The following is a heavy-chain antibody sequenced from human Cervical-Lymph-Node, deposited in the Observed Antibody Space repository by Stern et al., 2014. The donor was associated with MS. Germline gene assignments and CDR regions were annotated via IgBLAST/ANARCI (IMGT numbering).Heavy chain of an antibody. J-gene: IGHJ4*02. CDR3: ARIAAAGTAGYFDF. D-gene: IGHD1-1*01. V-gene: IGHV2-26*01. CDR2: IFSNDKR. CDR1: GFSLSNARMG. Sequence: QITLKESGPVLVKPTETLTLTCTVSGFSLSNARMGVSWIRQPPGKALEWLAHIFSNDKRSCSTSLKSRLSISKDPSKIQVVLTMTNMDPVDTATYYCARIAAAGTAGYFDFWGPGTLVTVSS.